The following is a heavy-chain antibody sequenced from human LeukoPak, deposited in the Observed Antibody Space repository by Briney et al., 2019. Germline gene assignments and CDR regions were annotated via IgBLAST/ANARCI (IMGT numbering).Heavy chain of an antibody. D-gene: IGHD6-19*01. CDR2: ISSSSSYI. V-gene: IGHV3-21*01. Sequence: GGSLRLSCAASGFTFSSYSMNWVRQAPGKGLEWVSSISSSSSYIYYADSVKGRFTISRDNAKNSLYLQMNSLRAEDTAVYYCAKDFKSSGWYVLPYFDYWGQGTLVTVSS. CDR1: GFTFSSYS. CDR3: AKDFKSSGWYVLPYFDY. J-gene: IGHJ4*02.